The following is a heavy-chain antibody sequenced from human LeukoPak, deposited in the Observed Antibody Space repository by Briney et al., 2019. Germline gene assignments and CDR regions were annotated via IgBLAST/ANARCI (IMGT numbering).Heavy chain of an antibody. Sequence: PSQTLSLTCTVSGGSISSGDYYWSWIRQPPGKGLEWIGYIYYSGSTYYNPSLKSRVTISVDTSKNQFSLKLSSVTAADTAVYYCARHKETNWGPYWYFDLWGRGTLVTVSS. J-gene: IGHJ2*01. V-gene: IGHV4-30-4*01. D-gene: IGHD7-27*01. CDR2: IYYSGST. CDR1: GGSISSGDYY. CDR3: ARHKETNWGPYWYFDL.